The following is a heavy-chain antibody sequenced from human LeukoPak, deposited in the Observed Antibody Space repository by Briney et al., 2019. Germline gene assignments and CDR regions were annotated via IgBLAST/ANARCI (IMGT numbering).Heavy chain of an antibody. CDR3: ARRGGSGRAFDY. J-gene: IGHJ4*02. D-gene: IGHD1-26*01. V-gene: IGHV4-39*01. CDR2: IYYTGST. Sequence: SETLSLTCSVSGASISGGTYHWGWIRQPPGKGLEWIGSIYYTGSTYDNPSLKSRVTISVDTSKNQFSLKLSSVTAAGTAVYYCARRGGSGRAFDYWGQGTLVTVSS. CDR1: GASISGGTYH.